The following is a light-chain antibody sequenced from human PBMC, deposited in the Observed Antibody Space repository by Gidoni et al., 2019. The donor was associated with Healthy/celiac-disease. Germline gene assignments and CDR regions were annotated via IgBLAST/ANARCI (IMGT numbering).Light chain of an antibody. Sequence: QSVLTQPTSGSGAPRQRVTISCPGSSSNIGAVYDVHWYQQLPGPAPKLLLYGNRNRPSGVPDRFSGSKSGTSASLAITGLQAEDEADYYCQSYDSSLSGYVVFGGGTKLTVL. CDR3: QSYDSSLSGYVV. CDR1: SSNIGAVYD. J-gene: IGLJ2*01. V-gene: IGLV1-40*01. CDR2: GNR.